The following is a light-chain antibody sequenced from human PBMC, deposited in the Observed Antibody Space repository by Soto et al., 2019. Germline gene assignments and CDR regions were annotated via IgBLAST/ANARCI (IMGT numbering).Light chain of an antibody. CDR1: SGSVSTSYY. Sequence: QAVVTQEPSFSVSPGGTVTLTCGWSSGSVSTSYYPSWYQQTPGQAPSTLIYSTNTRSSGVPDRFSGSILGNKAALTTTGAQADDEYYYYCVLYMGSGAWVFGGGTKLTVL. CDR3: VLYMGSGAWV. V-gene: IGLV8-61*01. CDR2: STN. J-gene: IGLJ3*02.